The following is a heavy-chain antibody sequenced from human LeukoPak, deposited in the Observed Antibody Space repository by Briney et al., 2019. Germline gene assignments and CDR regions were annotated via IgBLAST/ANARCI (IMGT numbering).Heavy chain of an antibody. CDR3: ASGPAQYYYYGVDV. CDR1: GGTFSSYA. CDR2: IIPIFGTA. J-gene: IGHJ6*02. V-gene: IGHV1-69*05. Sequence: SVKVSCKASGGTFSSYAISWVRQAPGQGLEWMGGIIPIFGTANYAQKFQGRVTITRDTSASIAYMELSSLRSEDTAMYYCASGPAQYYYYGVDVWGQGTTVTVSS.